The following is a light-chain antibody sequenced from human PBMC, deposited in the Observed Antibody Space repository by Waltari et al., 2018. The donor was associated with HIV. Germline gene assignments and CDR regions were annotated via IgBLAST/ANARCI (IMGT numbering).Light chain of an antibody. CDR2: DVN. V-gene: IGLV2-11*01. CDR1: SSDVGGYNY. Sequence: QSALTQPRAVSGSPGQSVTIPCTGTSSDVGGYNYVSWYQQHPGKAPRLMIYDVNRRPSGVPGRFSGSKSGNTASLTISGLQAEDEADYYCCSYAGSYTYVFGTGTEVTVL. CDR3: CSYAGSYTYV. J-gene: IGLJ1*01.